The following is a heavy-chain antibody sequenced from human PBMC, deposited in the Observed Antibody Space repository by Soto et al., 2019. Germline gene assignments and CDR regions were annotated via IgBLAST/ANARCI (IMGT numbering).Heavy chain of an antibody. V-gene: IGHV3-66*01. CDR2: IYSGGST. CDR1: GFTVSSNY. CDR3: ARSMDWGSRGTDY. J-gene: IGHJ4*02. Sequence: EVQLVESGGGLVQPGGSLRLSCAASGFTVSSNYMSWVRQAPGKGLEWVSVIYSGGSTYYADSVKGRFTISRDNSKNTLDLQMNSLRADDTAVYYCARSMDWGSRGTDYWGQGTLVTVSS. D-gene: IGHD7-27*01.